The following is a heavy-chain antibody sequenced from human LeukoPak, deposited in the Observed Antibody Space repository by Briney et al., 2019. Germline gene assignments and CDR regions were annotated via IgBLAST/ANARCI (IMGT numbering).Heavy chain of an antibody. D-gene: IGHD1-26*01. CDR3: TTDRVIMWELQLPDY. Sequence: GGSLRLSCAASGFTFSNAWMSWVRQAPGKGLEWVGRIKSKTDGGTTDYAAPVKGRFTISRDDSKNTLYLQMNSLKTEDTAVYYCTTDRVIMWELQLPDYWGQGTLVTVSS. CDR1: GFTFSNAW. J-gene: IGHJ4*02. V-gene: IGHV3-15*01. CDR2: IKSKTDGGTT.